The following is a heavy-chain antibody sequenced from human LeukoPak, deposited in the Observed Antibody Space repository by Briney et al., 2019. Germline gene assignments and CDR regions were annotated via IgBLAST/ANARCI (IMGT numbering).Heavy chain of an antibody. J-gene: IGHJ4*02. CDR3: TWMATIFTVDY. CDR1: GLTFSDAW. Sequence: GGSLRLSCVRSGLTFSDAWMSWVRQAPGKGLEWVGRIRNDRITDYAAPVQGRFSISRDNSKNTFYLQMNSLRTEDTGMYFCTWMATIFTVDYWGQGTLVTVSS. CDR2: IRNDRIT. D-gene: IGHD5-12*01. V-gene: IGHV3-15*01.